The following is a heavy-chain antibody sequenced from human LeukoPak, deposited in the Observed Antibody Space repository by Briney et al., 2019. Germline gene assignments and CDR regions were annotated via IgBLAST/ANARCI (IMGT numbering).Heavy chain of an antibody. D-gene: IGHD6-13*01. CDR2: ISSSSSTI. CDR3: ARPTPSYSSSWYGNFDY. J-gene: IGHJ4*02. V-gene: IGHV3-48*04. CDR1: GFTFSSYS. Sequence: QPGGSLRLSCAASGFTFSSYSMNWVRQAPGKGLEWVSYISSSSSTINYADSVKGRFTISRDNAKNSLYLQMNSLRAEDTAVYYCARPTPSYSSSWYGNFDYWGQGTLVTVSS.